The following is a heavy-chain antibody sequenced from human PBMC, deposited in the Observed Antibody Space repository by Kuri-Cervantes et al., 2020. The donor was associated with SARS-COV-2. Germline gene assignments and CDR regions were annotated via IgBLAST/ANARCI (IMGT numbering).Heavy chain of an antibody. Sequence: ASVKVSCKASGYTFTGYYMHWVRQAPGQGLEWMGWINPNSGGTNYAQKFQGRVTMTRDTSISTAYMELSRLRSEDTAVYYCAREVGSYYDFWSGYYQYYYYYMDVWGKGTTVTVSS. CDR1: GYTFTGYY. CDR2: INPNSGGT. D-gene: IGHD3-3*01. J-gene: IGHJ6*03. V-gene: IGHV1-2*02. CDR3: AREVGSYYDFWSGYYQYYYYYMDV.